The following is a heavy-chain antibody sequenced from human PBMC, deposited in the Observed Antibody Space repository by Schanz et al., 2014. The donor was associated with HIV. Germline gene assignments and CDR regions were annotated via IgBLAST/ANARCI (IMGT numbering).Heavy chain of an antibody. V-gene: IGHV4-34*02. CDR2: IRDGGST. J-gene: IGHJ6*02. Sequence: QVQVQQWGAGLLKPSATLSLTCGVSDESLSGYYWSWIRQTPGKGLEWIGEIRDGGSTYYNPSLKSRVTISRDMSKNQFSLNLSSVTAADTAVYYCASSITISGVVYAMDVWGQGTTVTVSS. CDR3: ASSITISGVVYAMDV. D-gene: IGHD3-3*01. CDR1: DESLSGYY.